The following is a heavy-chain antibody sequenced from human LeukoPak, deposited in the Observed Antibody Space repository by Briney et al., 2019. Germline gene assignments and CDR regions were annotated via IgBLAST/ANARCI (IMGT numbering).Heavy chain of an antibody. CDR3: ARDATDYGDYLNWFDP. V-gene: IGHV1-46*01. J-gene: IGHJ5*02. CDR1: GYTFTSYY. D-gene: IGHD4-17*01. CDR2: INPSGGST. Sequence: PVASVKVSCKASGYTFTSYYMHWVRQAPGQGLEWMGIINPSGGSTSYAQKFQGRVTMTRDTSTSTVYMELSSLRSEDTAVYYCARDATDYGDYLNWFDPWGQGTLVTVSS.